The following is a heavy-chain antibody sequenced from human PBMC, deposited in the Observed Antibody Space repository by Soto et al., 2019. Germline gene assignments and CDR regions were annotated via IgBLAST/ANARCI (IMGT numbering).Heavy chain of an antibody. D-gene: IGHD6-13*01. CDR3: AKDIIPTIAAAVKFDY. CDR2: ISWNSGSI. CDR1: GFTFDDYA. Sequence: EVQLVESGGGLVQPGRSLRLSCAASGFTFDDYAMHWVRQAPGKGLEWVSGISWNSGSIGYADSVKGRFTISRDNAKNALYLQMNSLRAEDTALYYCAKDIIPTIAAAVKFDYWGQGTLVTVSA. J-gene: IGHJ4*02. V-gene: IGHV3-9*01.